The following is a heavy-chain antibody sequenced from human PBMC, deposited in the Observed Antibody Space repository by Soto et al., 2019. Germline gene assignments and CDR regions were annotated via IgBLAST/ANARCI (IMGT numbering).Heavy chain of an antibody. D-gene: IGHD6-19*01. J-gene: IGHJ6*02. Sequence: QVKLVESGGGVVQPGRSLRLSCAASGFPFSIFGMHWVRQAPGKGLEGVAVISYDGSRTYYRDSVKGRFTISRDSSKNTPYLQMTSVRAEDTAVYYCAKGMAVAFPGFYGLAVWGQGTTVTVSS. CDR1: GFPFSIFG. CDR3: AKGMAVAFPGFYGLAV. V-gene: IGHV3-30*18. CDR2: ISYDGSRT.